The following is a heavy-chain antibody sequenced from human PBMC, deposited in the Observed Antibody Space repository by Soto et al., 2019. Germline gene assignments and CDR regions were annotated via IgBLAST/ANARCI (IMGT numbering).Heavy chain of an antibody. Sequence: SETLSLTCTVSGGSISSYYWSWIRQPPGKGLEWIGYIYYSGSTNYNPSLKSRVTISVDTSKNQFSLKLRSVTAADTAVYYCARDGYYVSGSYFDSWGQGTLVTVSS. CDR2: IYYSGST. D-gene: IGHD3-10*01. CDR3: ARDGYYVSGSYFDS. V-gene: IGHV4-59*01. CDR1: GGSISSYY. J-gene: IGHJ5*01.